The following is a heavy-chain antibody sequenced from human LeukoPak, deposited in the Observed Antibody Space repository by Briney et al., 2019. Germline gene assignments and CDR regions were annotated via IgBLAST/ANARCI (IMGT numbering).Heavy chain of an antibody. CDR2: ISGDGGST. V-gene: IGHV3-43*02. CDR3: AKDMQGYGNEEGH. J-gene: IGHJ4*02. Sequence: PGGSLRLSCAASGFTFSSYWMHWVRQAPGKGLEWVSLISGDGGSTYYADSVKGRFTISRDNSKNSLYLQMNSLRTEDTALYYCAKDMQGYGNEEGHWGQGTLVTVSS. D-gene: IGHD5-18*01. CDR1: GFTFSSYW.